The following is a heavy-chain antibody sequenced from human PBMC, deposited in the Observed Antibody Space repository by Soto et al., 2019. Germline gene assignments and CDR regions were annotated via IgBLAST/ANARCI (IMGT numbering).Heavy chain of an antibody. D-gene: IGHD2-15*01. V-gene: IGHV1-69*12. CDR1: GGTFSSDS. CDR2: IIPMFDTP. J-gene: IGHJ4*02. Sequence: QVQLVQSGAEVKKPGSSVKVSCKASGGTFSSDSFSWVRQAPGQGLEWMGGIIPMFDTPIYAQKFQDRVTITADESTSTAYMQLSSLRSGETAVYYCARAGGRDRDFNYWGQGALGTVSS. CDR3: ARAGGRDRDFNY.